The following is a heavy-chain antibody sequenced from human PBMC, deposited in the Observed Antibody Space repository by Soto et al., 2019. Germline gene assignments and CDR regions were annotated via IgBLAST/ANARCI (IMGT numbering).Heavy chain of an antibody. CDR1: GASMSSGGYH. CDR3: ARHLVWFGSSYLVDS. J-gene: IGHJ4*02. Sequence: QVQLQASGPGLVTPSQTLSLTCSVSGASMSSGGYHWGWVRQLPGKGLEYIGHIYYGGNAEYNTSVKRRVSISVDMSSQQLSLRLTSVTVADTAVYFCARHLVWFGSSYLVDSWGQGTLVTVSS. CDR2: IYYGGNA. D-gene: IGHD3-10*01. V-gene: IGHV4-31*03.